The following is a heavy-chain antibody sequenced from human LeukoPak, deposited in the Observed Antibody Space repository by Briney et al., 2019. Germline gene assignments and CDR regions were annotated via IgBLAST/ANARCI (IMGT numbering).Heavy chain of an antibody. J-gene: IGHJ4*02. CDR3: ARGGRPKWELLSHFDY. CDR1: GGTFSSYA. Sequence: SVKVSCKASGGTFSSYAISWVRQAPGQGLEWMGGIIPIFGTANYAQKFQGRVTITADESTSTAYMELSSLRSEDTAVYYCARGGRPKWELLSHFDYWGQGTLVTLSS. D-gene: IGHD1-26*01. V-gene: IGHV1-69*13. CDR2: IIPIFGTA.